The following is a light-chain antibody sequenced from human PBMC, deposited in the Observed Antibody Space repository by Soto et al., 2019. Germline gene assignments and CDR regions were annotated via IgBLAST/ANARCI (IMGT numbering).Light chain of an antibody. J-gene: IGKJ1*01. CDR3: QQYNNWPRT. CDR1: QSVSSN. Sequence: ELVMTQSPATLSVSPGERATLSCRASQSVSSNLAWYQQKPGQAPRLLIYGASTRATGIPDRVSGSGSGTEVTLTISSLQSEDFAVYYCQQYNNWPRTFGQGTKVDIK. CDR2: GAS. V-gene: IGKV3-15*01.